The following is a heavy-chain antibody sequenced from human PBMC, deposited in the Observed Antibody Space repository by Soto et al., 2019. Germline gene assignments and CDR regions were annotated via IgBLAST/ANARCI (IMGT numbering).Heavy chain of an antibody. J-gene: IGHJ4*02. CDR3: ASRAYYDILTGYYTANYFDY. V-gene: IGHV4-34*01. CDR1: GGSFSGYY. Sequence: PSETLSLTCAVYGGSFSGYYWSWIRQPPGKGLEWIGEINHSGSTNYNPSLKSRVTISVDTSKNQFSLKLSSVTAADTAVYYCASRAYYDILTGYYTANYFDYWGQGTLVTVS. D-gene: IGHD3-9*01. CDR2: INHSGST.